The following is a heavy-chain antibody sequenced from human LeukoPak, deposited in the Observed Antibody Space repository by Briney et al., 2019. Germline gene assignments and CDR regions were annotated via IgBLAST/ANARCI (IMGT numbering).Heavy chain of an antibody. V-gene: IGHV1-69*05. CDR1: GGTFSSDA. CDR3: ASSSNWNYIMAY. CDR2: IIPIFGTA. D-gene: IGHD1-7*01. Sequence: GASVKVSCKASGGTFSSDAISWVRQAPGQGLEWMGGIIPIFGTANYAQKFQGRVTITTDESTSTAYMELSSLRSEDTAVYHCASSSNWNYIMAYWGQGTLVTVSS. J-gene: IGHJ4*02.